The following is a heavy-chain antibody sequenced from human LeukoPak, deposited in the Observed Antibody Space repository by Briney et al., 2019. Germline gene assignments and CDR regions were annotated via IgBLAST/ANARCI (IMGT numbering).Heavy chain of an antibody. Sequence: PGGSLRLSCAASGFTFDDYAMHWVRQAPGKGLEWVSGISWNSGSIGYADSVKGRFTISRDNAKNSLYLQMNSLRAEDTALYYCAKVREPGIAVAGLDYWGQGTLVTVSS. D-gene: IGHD6-19*01. CDR3: AKVREPGIAVAGLDY. CDR1: GFTFDDYA. J-gene: IGHJ4*02. CDR2: ISWNSGSI. V-gene: IGHV3-9*01.